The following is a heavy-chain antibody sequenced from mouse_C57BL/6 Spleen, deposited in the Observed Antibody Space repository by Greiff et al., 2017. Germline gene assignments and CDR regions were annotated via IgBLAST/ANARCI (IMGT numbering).Heavy chain of an antibody. CDR1: GYTFTSYW. V-gene: IGHV1-52*01. D-gene: IGHD1-1*01. CDR3: AGRGYGSPWFAY. CDR2: IDPSDSET. Sequence: QVQLQQPGAELVRPGSSVKLSCKASGYTFTSYWMHWVKQRPIQGLEWIGNIDPSDSETHYNQKFKDKATLTVDKSSSTAYMQLSSLTSEDSAVYYCAGRGYGSPWFAYWGQGTMVTVSA. J-gene: IGHJ3*01.